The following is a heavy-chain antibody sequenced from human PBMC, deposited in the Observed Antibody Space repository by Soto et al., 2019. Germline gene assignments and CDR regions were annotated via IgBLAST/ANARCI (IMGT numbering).Heavy chain of an antibody. CDR2: ISAYNGNT. CDR1: GYTFTSYG. J-gene: IGHJ6*02. Sequence: ASVKVSCKASGYTFTSYGISWVRQAPGQGLDWMGWISAYNGNTKYAQKLQGRVTMTTDTSTSTAYMALRSLRSDDTAVYYCARVSIAAAGSHYYYGMDVWGQVTTVTVSS. CDR3: ARVSIAAAGSHYYYGMDV. V-gene: IGHV1-18*04. D-gene: IGHD6-13*01.